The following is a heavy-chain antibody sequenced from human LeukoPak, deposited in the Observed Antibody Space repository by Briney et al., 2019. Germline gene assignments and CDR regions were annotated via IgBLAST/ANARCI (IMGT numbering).Heavy chain of an antibody. CDR3: VRAGISDPTDY. CDR1: GYTFTGYF. D-gene: IGHD2-21*01. Sequence: ASVKVSCKASGYTFTGYFIHWVRQAPGQGLEWMGIINPSGGSTSYAQKFQGRVTMTRDRSTSTVYMEVTSLKSDDTAVYFCVRAGISDPTDYWGQGTLVTVSS. CDR2: INPSGGST. J-gene: IGHJ4*02. V-gene: IGHV1-46*01.